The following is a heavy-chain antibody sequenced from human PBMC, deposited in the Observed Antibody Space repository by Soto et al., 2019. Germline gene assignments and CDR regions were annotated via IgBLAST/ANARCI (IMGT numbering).Heavy chain of an antibody. CDR1: GYSFTSYW. D-gene: IGHD2-21*02. V-gene: IGHV5-51*01. CDR2: IYPGDSDT. CDR3: ARNLGSYCGGDCYSGISLLDAFDI. J-gene: IGHJ3*02. Sequence: LKISCKGSGYSFTSYWIGWVRQMPGKGLEWMGIIYPGDSDTRYSPSFQGQVTISADKSISTAYLQWSSLKASDTAMYYGARNLGSYCGGDCYSGISLLDAFDIWGQGTMVTVSS.